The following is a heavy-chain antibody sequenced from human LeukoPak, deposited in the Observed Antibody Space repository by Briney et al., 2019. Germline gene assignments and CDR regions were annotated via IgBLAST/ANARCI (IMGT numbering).Heavy chain of an antibody. V-gene: IGHV3-66*01. CDR3: AKDPANQLLYPAHFSH. CDR1: GFTVSSNY. D-gene: IGHD2-2*01. J-gene: IGHJ1*01. CDR2: IYSGGTT. Sequence: EPGGSLRLSCAASGFTVSSNYISWVRQVPGKGLEWVSVIYSGGTTYYADSVKGRFTISRDNSKNTLYLHMNSLRAEDTAIYFCAKDPANQLLYPAHFSHWGQGTLVTVSS.